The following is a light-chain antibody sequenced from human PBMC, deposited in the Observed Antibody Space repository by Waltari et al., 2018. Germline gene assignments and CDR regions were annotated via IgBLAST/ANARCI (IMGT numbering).Light chain of an antibody. J-gene: IGKJ1*01. CDR1: PGISSW. Sequence: DIQMTPSPSSLSASVGDKVNIPCHASPGISSWLAWSQQKPGKAPKPLIYASSSLQSGVPSRFTGREFGTDYTLTISSLKPEEFATYYCKQYDDLPRTFGQGTKVKSN. CDR3: KQYDDLPRT. CDR2: ASS. V-gene: IGKV1-NL1*01.